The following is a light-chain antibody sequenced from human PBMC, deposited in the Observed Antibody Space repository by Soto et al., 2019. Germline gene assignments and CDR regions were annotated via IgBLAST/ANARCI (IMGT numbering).Light chain of an antibody. CDR2: GAS. CDR3: QQYSNSLIT. J-gene: IGKJ5*01. CDR1: QSVSSSY. Sequence: EIVLTQSPGTLSLSPGERATLSCRASQSVSSSYLAWYQRKPGQAPRLLIYGASSRATGIPDRFSGSGSGTDFTLTISRLEPEDFAVYYCQQYSNSLITFGQGTRLEIK. V-gene: IGKV3-20*01.